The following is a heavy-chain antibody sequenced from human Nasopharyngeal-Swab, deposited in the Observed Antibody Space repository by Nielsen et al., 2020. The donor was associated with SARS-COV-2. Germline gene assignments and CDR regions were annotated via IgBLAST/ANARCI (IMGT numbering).Heavy chain of an antibody. Sequence: GESLKISCLASGFTFSDFGMTWLRQAPGKGLEWVAFIRSKIYGGTTEYAASAKGRFTISRDDSRSIAFLQMNSLRTEDTAVYYCARDLLLTTVSPHRYFGLDVWGQGTTVTVSS. CDR3: ARDLLLTTVSPHRYFGLDV. CDR1: GFTFSDFG. V-gene: IGHV3-49*03. J-gene: IGHJ6*02. D-gene: IGHD4-11*01. CDR2: IRSKIYGGTT.